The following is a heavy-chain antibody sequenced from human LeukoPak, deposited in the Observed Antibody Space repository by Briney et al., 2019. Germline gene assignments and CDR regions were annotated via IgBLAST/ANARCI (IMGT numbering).Heavy chain of an antibody. CDR2: IYYSGST. CDR1: GGSISSYY. CDR3: ARIPAAIGYYFDY. Sequence: SETLSLTCNVSGGSISSYYWSWIRQPPGKGLEWIGYIYYSGSTNYNPSLKSRVTISVDTSKNQFSLKLSSVTAADTAVYYCARIPAAIGYYFDYWGQGTLVTVSS. J-gene: IGHJ4*02. D-gene: IGHD2-2*01. V-gene: IGHV4-59*01.